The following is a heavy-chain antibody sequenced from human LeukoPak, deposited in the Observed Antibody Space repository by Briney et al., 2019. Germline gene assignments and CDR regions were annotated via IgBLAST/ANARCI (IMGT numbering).Heavy chain of an antibody. J-gene: IGHJ5*02. V-gene: IGHV4-59*01. CDR3: ARETLEGKFDP. D-gene: IGHD1-1*01. CDR2: VYYSGST. CDR1: AGSIRNYY. Sequence: SETLSLTCNVSAGSIRNYYWTWFRQPPGKGLEWIGYVYYSGSTNYNPSLKSRVTISMDTSKNQFSLKLSSVTAADTAVYYCARETLEGKFDPWGQGILVTVSS.